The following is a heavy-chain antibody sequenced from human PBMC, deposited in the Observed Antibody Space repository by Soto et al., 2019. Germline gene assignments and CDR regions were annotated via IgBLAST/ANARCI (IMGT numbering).Heavy chain of an antibody. CDR1: GDSISTYY. CDR2: LYDSGST. J-gene: IGHJ6*02. D-gene: IGHD3-10*01. V-gene: IGHV4-59*01. CDR3: ARENYYGSGTYFRLDV. Sequence: QVQLQESGPGLVKPSETLSLTCTVSGDSISTYYWSWIRQPPGKGLEWIGYLYDSGSTHYNPSLKSRVTISVDTAKNQFSLKLTSVTAADTAVYYCARENYYGSGTYFRLDVWCQGTRVTVSS.